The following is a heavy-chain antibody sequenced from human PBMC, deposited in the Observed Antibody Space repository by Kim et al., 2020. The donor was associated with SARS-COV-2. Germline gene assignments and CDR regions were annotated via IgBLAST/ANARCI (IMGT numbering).Heavy chain of an antibody. CDR2: IRSKAYGGTT. Sequence: GGSLRLSCTASGFTFGDYAMSWFRQAPGKGLEWVGFIRSKAYGGTTEYAASVKGRFTISRDDSKSIAYLQMNSLKTEDTAVYYCTRSKNFGDYYYYYYMDVWGKGTTVTVSS. CDR3: TRSKNFGDYYYYYYMDV. D-gene: IGHD3-16*01. J-gene: IGHJ6*03. CDR1: GFTFGDYA. V-gene: IGHV3-49*03.